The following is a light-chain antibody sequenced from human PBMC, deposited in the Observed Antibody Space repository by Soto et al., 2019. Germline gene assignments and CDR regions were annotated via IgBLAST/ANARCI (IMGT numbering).Light chain of an antibody. CDR3: LQLDSYPYT. CDR2: KAS. Sequence: DIQMTQSPSTLSASVGDRVTITCRASQSISSWLAWYQQKPGKAPKLLIYKASSLESGVPSRFSGSGSGAEFTLTISSLRPEDFATYHCLQLDSYPYTFGQGTKLEIK. J-gene: IGKJ2*01. CDR1: QSISSW. V-gene: IGKV1-5*03.